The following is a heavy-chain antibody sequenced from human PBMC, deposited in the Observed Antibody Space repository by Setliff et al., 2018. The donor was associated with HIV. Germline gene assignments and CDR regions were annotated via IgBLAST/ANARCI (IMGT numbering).Heavy chain of an antibody. CDR3: ARRRPPPSGLYSAYYMDV. Sequence: SETLSLTCTVSGVSTSSTSHYWGWIRQPPGKGLEWIGYIFYTGSTYYSPSLKSRVTIGVDTSKNQFSLKLTSVTAADAAVYYCARRRPPPSGLYSAYYMDVWGTGTTVTVSS. CDR1: GVSTSSTSHY. D-gene: IGHD1-26*01. CDR2: IFYTGST. J-gene: IGHJ6*03. V-gene: IGHV4-39*07.